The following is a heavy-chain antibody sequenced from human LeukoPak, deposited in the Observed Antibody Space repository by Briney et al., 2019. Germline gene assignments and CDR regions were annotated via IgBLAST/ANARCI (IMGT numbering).Heavy chain of an antibody. J-gene: IGHJ4*02. CDR1: GGTISSGDYY. CDR2: IYYSGST. Sequence: PSQTLSLTCTVSGGTISSGDYYWSWIRQPPGQDLEWIGYIYYSGSTYYNPSLKSRVTISVDTSKNQFSLKLSSVTAADTAVYYCARYLYGDIVDYWGQGTLVTVSS. V-gene: IGHV4-30-4*01. CDR3: ARYLYGDIVDY. D-gene: IGHD5-12*01.